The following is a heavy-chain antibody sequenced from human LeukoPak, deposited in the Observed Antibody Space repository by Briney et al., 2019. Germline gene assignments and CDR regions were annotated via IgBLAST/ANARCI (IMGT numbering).Heavy chain of an antibody. V-gene: IGHV4-39*07. CDR2: IYYSGST. J-gene: IGHJ4*02. CDR1: GGSISSSSYY. Sequence: SETLSLTCTVSGGSISSSSYYWGCIRQPPGKGLEWIGSIYYSGSTYYNPSLKSRVTISVDTSKNQFSLKLSSVTAADTAVYYCARGATDPPFDDYGDYIPLVYWGQGTLVTVPS. D-gene: IGHD4-17*01. CDR3: ARGATDPPFDDYGDYIPLVY.